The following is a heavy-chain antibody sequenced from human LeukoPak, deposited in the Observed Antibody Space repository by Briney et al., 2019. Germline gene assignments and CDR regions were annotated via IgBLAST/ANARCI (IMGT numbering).Heavy chain of an antibody. Sequence: GGSLRLSCAASGFTFSSYWMSWVRQAPGKGLEWVANIKQEGSEKYYVDSVKGRFTISRDNAKNSLYLQMNSMRAEDTAVYYCARDWEDIVVVPAAIGVWGQGTMVTVSS. J-gene: IGHJ3*01. CDR1: GFTFSSYW. CDR2: IKQEGSEK. CDR3: ARDWEDIVVVPAAIGV. V-gene: IGHV3-7*01. D-gene: IGHD2-2*02.